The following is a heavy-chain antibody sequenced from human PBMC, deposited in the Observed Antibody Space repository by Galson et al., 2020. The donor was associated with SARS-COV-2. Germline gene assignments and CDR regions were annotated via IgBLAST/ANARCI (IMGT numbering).Heavy chain of an antibody. V-gene: IGHV7-4-1*02. D-gene: IGHD2-2*01. Sequence: ASVKVSCKASGYTFTSYAMNWVRQAPGQGLEWMGWINTNTGNPTYAQGFTGRFVFSLDTSVSTAYLQISSLKAEDTAVYYCARDFSSTHPDYYYYYMDVWGKGTTVTVSS. CDR1: GYTFTSYA. J-gene: IGHJ6*03. CDR3: ARDFSSTHPDYYYYYMDV. CDR2: INTNTGNP.